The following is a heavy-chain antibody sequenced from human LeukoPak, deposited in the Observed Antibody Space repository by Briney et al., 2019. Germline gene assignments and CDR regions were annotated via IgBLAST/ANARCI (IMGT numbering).Heavy chain of an antibody. V-gene: IGHV1-18*01. D-gene: IGHD1-26*01. Sequence: ASVTVSCTASGYTFPNYGITWVRQAPGQGLEWMGWISTHNGDTNYAQNLQDRVTMTTDTSTSTAYMELRSLRSDDTAVYYCARGRGSTSRYWGQGTLVTVSS. CDR2: ISTHNGDT. J-gene: IGHJ4*02. CDR3: ARGRGSTSRY. CDR1: GYTFPNYG.